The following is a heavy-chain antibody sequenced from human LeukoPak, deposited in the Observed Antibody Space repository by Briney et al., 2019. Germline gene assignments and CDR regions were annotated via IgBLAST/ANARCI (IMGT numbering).Heavy chain of an antibody. V-gene: IGHV3-30-3*01. CDR2: ISYDGSNK. D-gene: IGHD2-8*01. CDR3: ARPLVRTRYYFDY. J-gene: IGHJ4*02. Sequence: GRSLRLFCAASGFTFSSYAMHWVRQAPGKGLEWVAVISYDGSNKYYADSVKGRFTISRDNPKNTLYLQMNSLRAEDTAVYYCARPLVRTRYYFDYWGQGTLVTVSS. CDR1: GFTFSSYA.